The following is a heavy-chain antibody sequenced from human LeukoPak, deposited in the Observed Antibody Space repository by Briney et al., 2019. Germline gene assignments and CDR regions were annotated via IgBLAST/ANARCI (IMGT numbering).Heavy chain of an antibody. CDR1: GYTFTTYY. CDR2: INPSGGST. Sequence: ASVKVSCKASGYTFTTYYMHWVRQAPGQGLEWMGIINPSGGSTTYAQKLQGRVTMTRDTSTSTVYMELSSLRSEDTAVYYCARESQLVGYYYYYMDVWGKGTTVTVSS. V-gene: IGHV1-46*04. CDR3: ARESQLVGYYYYYMDV. J-gene: IGHJ6*03. D-gene: IGHD6-13*01.